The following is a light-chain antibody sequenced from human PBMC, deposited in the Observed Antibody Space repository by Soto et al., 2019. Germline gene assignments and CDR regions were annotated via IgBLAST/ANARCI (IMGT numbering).Light chain of an antibody. CDR2: EVS. V-gene: IGKV2-30*02. CDR3: QQYVSSVT. Sequence: DVVMTQSPLSLPVTLGQPASISCRSSQSLIHSDGNTYLNWFQQRPGQSPRRLIYEVSDRDSGVPDRFSGSGSGTDFTLTISRLEPEDFAVYYCQQYVSSVTFGQGTKVEIK. CDR1: QSLIHSDGNTY. J-gene: IGKJ1*01.